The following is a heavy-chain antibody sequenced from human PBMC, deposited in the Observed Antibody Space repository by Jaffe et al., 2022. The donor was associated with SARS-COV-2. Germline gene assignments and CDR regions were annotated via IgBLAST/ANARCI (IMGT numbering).Heavy chain of an antibody. CDR3: ARPGGGGYKDPAYYYVMDV. D-gene: IGHD3-16*01. V-gene: IGHV5-51*01. J-gene: IGHJ6*02. CDR2: IYPGDSDT. Sequence: EVLLVQSGAEVKKPGESLKISCQGSGYSFTSYWIVWVRQMPGKGLEWMGSIYPGDSDTRYSPSFQGQVTISADKSTSTAYLQWGSLKASDTAMYYCARPGGGGYKDPAYYYVMDVWGQGTTVTVSS. CDR1: GYSFTSYW.